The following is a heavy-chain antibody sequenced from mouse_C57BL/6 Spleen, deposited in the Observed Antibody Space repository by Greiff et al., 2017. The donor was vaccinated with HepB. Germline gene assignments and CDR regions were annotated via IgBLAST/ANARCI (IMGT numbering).Heavy chain of an antibody. J-gene: IGHJ3*01. Sequence: VQLQQPGAELVRPGSSVKLSCKASGYTFTSYWMDWVKQRPGQGLEWIGNIYPSDSETHYNQKFKDKATLTVDKSSSTAYMQLSSLTSEDSAVYYCAAIDSSGFAYWGQGTLVTVSA. CDR2: IYPSDSET. CDR1: GYTFTSYW. V-gene: IGHV1-61*01. D-gene: IGHD3-2*02. CDR3: AAIDSSGFAY.